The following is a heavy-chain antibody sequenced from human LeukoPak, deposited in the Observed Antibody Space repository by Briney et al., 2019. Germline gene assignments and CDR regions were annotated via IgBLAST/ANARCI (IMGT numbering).Heavy chain of an antibody. CDR1: GYTFTSYG. J-gene: IGHJ4*02. Sequence: GASVKVSCKASGYTFTSYGISWVRQAPGQGLEWMGWISAYIGNTNYAQKLQGRVTMTTGTSTSTAYMELRSLRSDDTAVYYCARTSPHGPPFDYWGQGTLVTVSS. CDR3: ARTSPHGPPFDY. CDR2: ISAYIGNT. V-gene: IGHV1-18*01.